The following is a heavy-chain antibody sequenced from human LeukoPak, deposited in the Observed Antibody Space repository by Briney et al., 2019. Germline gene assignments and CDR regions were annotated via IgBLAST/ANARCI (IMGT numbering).Heavy chain of an antibody. Sequence: GGSLRLSCAASGFTVTSNFVSWVRQAPGKGLEWVSVIYSGGSTYYADSVKGRFTISRDNSKNTLYLQMNSLRAEDTAVYYRARCKDWNYRYFDYWGQGTLVTVSS. CDR3: ARCKDWNYRYFDY. CDR1: GFTVTSNF. CDR2: IYSGGST. V-gene: IGHV3-53*01. J-gene: IGHJ4*02. D-gene: IGHD1-7*01.